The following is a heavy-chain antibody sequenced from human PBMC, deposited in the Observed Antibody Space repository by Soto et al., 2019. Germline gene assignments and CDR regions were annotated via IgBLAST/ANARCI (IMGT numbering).Heavy chain of an antibody. V-gene: IGHV3-23*01. J-gene: IGHJ6*02. CDR3: AVDLGYYYGMDV. CDR1: GFTFSSYA. D-gene: IGHD1-26*01. Sequence: EVQLLESGGGLVQHGGSLRLSCAASGFTFSSYAMSWVRQAPGKGLEWVSAISGSGGSTYYADSVKGRFTISRDNSKNTLYLQMNSLRAEDTAVYYCAVDLGYYYGMDVWGQGTTVTVSS. CDR2: ISGSGGST.